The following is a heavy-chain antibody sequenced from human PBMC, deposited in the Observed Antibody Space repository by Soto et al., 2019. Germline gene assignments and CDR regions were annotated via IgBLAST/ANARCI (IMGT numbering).Heavy chain of an antibody. Sequence: SETLSLTCTVSHGSVSSDPFYCTWIRQQPGKGLEWIGYIYYRGKTYYRPSLKSRVSISIDTSQHQFSLRLNSVTAADTAVYYCARSGYGSSDFDHWGQGTLVTVSS. D-gene: IGHD6-13*01. V-gene: IGHV4-31*03. CDR2: IYYRGKT. CDR1: HGSVSSDPFY. CDR3: ARSGYGSSDFDH. J-gene: IGHJ4*01.